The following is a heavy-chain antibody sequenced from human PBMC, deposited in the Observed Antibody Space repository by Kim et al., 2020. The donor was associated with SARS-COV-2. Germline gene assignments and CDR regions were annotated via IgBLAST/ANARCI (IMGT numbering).Heavy chain of an antibody. Sequence: SVKVSCKASGGTFSSYAISWVRQAPGQGLEWMGGIIPIFGTANYAQKFQGRVTITADESTSTAYMELSSLRSEDTAVYYCARGAKYYYDSSGYLDYWGQGTLVTVSS. D-gene: IGHD3-22*01. CDR2: IIPIFGTA. J-gene: IGHJ4*02. CDR1: GGTFSSYA. CDR3: ARGAKYYYDSSGYLDY. V-gene: IGHV1-69*13.